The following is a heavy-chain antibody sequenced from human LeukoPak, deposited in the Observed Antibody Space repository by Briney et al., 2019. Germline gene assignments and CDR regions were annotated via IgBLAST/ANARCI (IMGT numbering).Heavy chain of an antibody. V-gene: IGHV3-23*01. Sequence: GGSLRLSCAASGFTFSSYAMSWVRQAPGKGLEWVSAISGSGGSTYYADSVKGRFTISRDNSKNTLYLQVNSLRAEDTAVYYCAKDGDVTMIVVVIPLLDYWGQGTLVTVSS. D-gene: IGHD3-22*01. CDR1: GFTFSSYA. J-gene: IGHJ4*02. CDR3: AKDGDVTMIVVVIPLLDY. CDR2: ISGSGGST.